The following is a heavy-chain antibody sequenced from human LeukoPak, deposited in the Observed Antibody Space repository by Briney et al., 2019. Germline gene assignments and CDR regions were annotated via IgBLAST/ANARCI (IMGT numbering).Heavy chain of an antibody. CDR2: INPNSGGT. D-gene: IGHD4-17*01. CDR3: APTTVNDFDY. V-gene: IGHV1-2*06. CDR1: GYTFTGYY. J-gene: IGHJ4*02. Sequence: EASVKVSCKASGYTFTGYYKNWVRQAPGQGLEWMGRINPNSGGTNYAQKFQGRVTMTRDPSIRTAYMELSRLRSDDTAVYYCAPTTVNDFDYWGQGTLVTVSS.